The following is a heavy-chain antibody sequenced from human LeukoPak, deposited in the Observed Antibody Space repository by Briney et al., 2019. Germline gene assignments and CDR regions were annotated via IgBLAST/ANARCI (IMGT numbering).Heavy chain of an antibody. J-gene: IGHJ6*03. CDR3: AREVLLMVYANYYMDV. CDR2: IYYSGST. V-gene: IGHV4-30-4*08. Sequence: SETLSLTCTVSGGSISSGDYYWSWIRQPPGKGLEWIGYIYYSGSTYYKPSLKSRVTISVDTSKNQFSLKLGSVTAADTAVYYCAREVLLMVYANYYMDVWGKGTTVTVSS. D-gene: IGHD2-8*01. CDR1: GGSISSGDYY.